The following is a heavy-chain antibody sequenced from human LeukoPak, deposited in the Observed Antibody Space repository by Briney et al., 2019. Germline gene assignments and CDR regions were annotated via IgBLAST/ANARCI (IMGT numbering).Heavy chain of an antibody. J-gene: IGHJ6*02. Sequence: GGSLRLSCAASGFTFSSYWMSWVRQAPGKGLEWVAVISYDGSNKYYADSVKGRFTISRDNSKNTLYLQMNSLRAEDTAVYYCAKDLARITMVRGVAGYGMDVWGQGTTVTVSS. CDR2: ISYDGSNK. D-gene: IGHD3-10*01. V-gene: IGHV3-30*18. CDR3: AKDLARITMVRGVAGYGMDV. CDR1: GFTFSSYW.